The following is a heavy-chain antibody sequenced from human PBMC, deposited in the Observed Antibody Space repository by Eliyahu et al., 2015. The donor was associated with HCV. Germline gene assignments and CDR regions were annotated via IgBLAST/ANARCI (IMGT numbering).Heavy chain of an antibody. J-gene: IGHJ6*02. D-gene: IGHD5-18*01. CDR1: GFSLSTSGMC. CDR3: ARIRGGYSYGYYYYYYGMDV. V-gene: IGHV2-70*15. CDR2: IDWDDDK. Sequence: QVTLRESGPALVKPTQTLTLTCTFSGFSLSTSGMCVSWIRQPPGKALEWLARIDWDDDKYYSTSLKTRLTISKDTSKNQVVLTMTNMDPVDTATYYCARIRGGYSYGYYYYYYGMDVWGQGTTVTVSS.